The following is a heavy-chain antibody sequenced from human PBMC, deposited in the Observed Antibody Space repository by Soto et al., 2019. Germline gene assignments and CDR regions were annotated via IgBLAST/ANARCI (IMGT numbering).Heavy chain of an antibody. D-gene: IGHD5-18*01. CDR1: GLTFSSYS. Sequence: PGGSLRLSCAASGLTFSSYSMNWVRQAPGKGLEWVSYISSSSSTIYYADSVKGRFTISRDNAKNSLYLQMNSLRDEDTAVYYCARDSSYEQYNWFDPWGQGTLVTVSS. J-gene: IGHJ5*02. CDR3: ARDSSYEQYNWFDP. CDR2: ISSSSSTI. V-gene: IGHV3-48*02.